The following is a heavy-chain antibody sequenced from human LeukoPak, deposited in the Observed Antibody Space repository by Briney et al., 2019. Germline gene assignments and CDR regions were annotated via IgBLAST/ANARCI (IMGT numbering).Heavy chain of an antibody. Sequence: ASVKVSCKASGYTFTSYGISWVRQAPGQGLEWMGWIGAYNGNTNYAQKLQGRVTMTTDTSTSTAYMELRSLRSDDTAVYYCARDAPYIVVVPAANLRFAGMDVWGQGTTVTVSS. J-gene: IGHJ6*02. CDR1: GYTFTSYG. D-gene: IGHD2-2*01. CDR2: IGAYNGNT. V-gene: IGHV1-18*01. CDR3: ARDAPYIVVVPAANLRFAGMDV.